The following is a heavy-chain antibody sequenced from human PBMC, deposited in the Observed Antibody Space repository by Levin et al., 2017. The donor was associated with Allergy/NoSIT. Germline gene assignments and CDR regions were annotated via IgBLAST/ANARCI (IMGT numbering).Heavy chain of an antibody. V-gene: IGHV3-7*01. CDR3: ARESGIAAAGNPAEYFQH. Sequence: GASVKVSCAASGFTFSSYWMSWVRQAPGKGLEWVANIKQDGSEKYYVDSVKGRFTISRDNAKNSLYLQMNSLRAEDTAVYYCARESGIAAAGNPAEYFQHWGQGTLVTVSS. CDR2: IKQDGSEK. D-gene: IGHD6-13*01. J-gene: IGHJ1*01. CDR1: GFTFSSYW.